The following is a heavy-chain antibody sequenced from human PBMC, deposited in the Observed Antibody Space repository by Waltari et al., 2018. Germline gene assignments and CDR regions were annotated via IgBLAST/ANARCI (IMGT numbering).Heavy chain of an antibody. J-gene: IGHJ4*02. Sequence: EVQLVESGGGLVQPGGSLSLSCSASGFPSTDYWMHWVRQVPGKGLLWVSHVNSAGTGSSYADSVKGRFTISRDNARNILYLQMNSLTVEDTAVYYCARDTPGDGIDYWGQGTLVTVSP. CDR3: ARDTPGDGIDY. V-gene: IGHV3-74*01. D-gene: IGHD2-21*01. CDR2: VNSAGTGS. CDR1: GFPSTDYW.